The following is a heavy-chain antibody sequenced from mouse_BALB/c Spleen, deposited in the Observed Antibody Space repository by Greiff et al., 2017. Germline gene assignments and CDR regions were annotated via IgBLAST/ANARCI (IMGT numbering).Heavy chain of an antibody. CDR2: IDPANGNT. J-gene: IGHJ4*01. D-gene: IGHD1-1*01. V-gene: IGHV14-3*02. CDR3: ARDYYGSVLYAMDY. Sequence: EVQRVESGAELVKPGASVKLSCTASGFNIKDTYMHWVKQRPEQGLEWIGRIDPANGNTKYDPKFQGKATITADTSSNTAYLQLSSLTSEDTAVYYCARDYYGSVLYAMDYWGQGTSVTGSS. CDR1: GFNIKDTY.